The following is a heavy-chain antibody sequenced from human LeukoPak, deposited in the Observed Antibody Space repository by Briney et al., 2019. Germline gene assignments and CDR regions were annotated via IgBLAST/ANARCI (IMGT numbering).Heavy chain of an antibody. Sequence: PSETLSLTCTVSGGSISGYYWSWLRQPPGKGLEWIGYVYYDGSTIYNPSLKSRVTISVDTSKNQFSLKLSSVTAADTAVYYCARRSISGNSWDYFDYWGQGTLVTVSS. CDR1: GGSISGYY. CDR2: VYYDGST. D-gene: IGHD4-23*01. J-gene: IGHJ4*02. CDR3: ARRSISGNSWDYFDY. V-gene: IGHV4-59*08.